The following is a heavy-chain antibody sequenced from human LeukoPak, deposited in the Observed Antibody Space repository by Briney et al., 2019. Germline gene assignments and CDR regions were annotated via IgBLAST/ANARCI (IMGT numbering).Heavy chain of an antibody. D-gene: IGHD4-11*01. Sequence: ASVNVSCKASVYRFTDYYVHWVRQASGQGLEWMAWINPNDGTTNYLQRFQGRVTMTTDTSISTAYMELSNLRSDDRAVYYCARTSDYYNYYFDYWGQGTPVTVSS. CDR1: VYRFTDYY. J-gene: IGHJ4*02. CDR3: ARTSDYYNYYFDY. CDR2: INPNDGTT. V-gene: IGHV1-2*02.